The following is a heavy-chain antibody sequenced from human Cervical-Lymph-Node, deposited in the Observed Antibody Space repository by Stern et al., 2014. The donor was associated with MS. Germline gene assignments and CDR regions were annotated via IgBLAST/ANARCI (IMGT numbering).Heavy chain of an antibody. V-gene: IGHV4-30-4*01. D-gene: IGHD2-8*01. CDR2: IHYTANT. CDR1: GGSIRSDDYY. CDR3: ARTDILLLDH. Sequence: QVQLQESGPGLVKPSQTLSLTCTVSGGSIRSDDYYWTWIRQPPGKGLELIGYIHYTANTYYNPSLKSRVTMSVDTSKNHFSLNLNSVTAADTAVYYCARTDILLLDHWGQGTLVTVSS. J-gene: IGHJ5*02.